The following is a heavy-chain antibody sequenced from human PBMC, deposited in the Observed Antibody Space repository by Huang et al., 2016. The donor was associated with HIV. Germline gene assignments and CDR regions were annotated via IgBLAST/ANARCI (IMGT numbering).Heavy chain of an antibody. CDR3: ARTGVAVSDDPEYFQH. J-gene: IGHJ1*01. CDR2: IYYSGTT. V-gene: IGHV4-39*02. Sequence: LQESGPGLVGPSETLSLTCAVSGDSINSNTFYWGWIRRPPGTALEWIGSIYYSGTTYSNPALKGRARIAVDASKNRIFLHLRSVTAADTGVYYCARTGVAVSDDPEYFQHWGQGALVTIS. D-gene: IGHD3-3*01. CDR1: GDSINSNTFY.